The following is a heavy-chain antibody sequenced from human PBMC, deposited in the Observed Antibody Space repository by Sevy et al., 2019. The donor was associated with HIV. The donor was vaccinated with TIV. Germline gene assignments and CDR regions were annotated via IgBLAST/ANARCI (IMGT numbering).Heavy chain of an antibody. CDR2: IKQDGSEK. D-gene: IGHD3-22*01. V-gene: IGHV3-7*01. CDR1: GFTFSSYW. J-gene: IGHJ4*02. CDR3: ARGPRLYYYDSGAYYGY. Sequence: GGSLRLSCAASGFTFSSYWMSWVRQAPGKGLEWVANIKQDGSEKYYVDSVKGRFTISRDNAKNSLYLQMNSLRVEDTAVYYCARGPRLYYYDSGAYYGYWGQGTLVTVSS.